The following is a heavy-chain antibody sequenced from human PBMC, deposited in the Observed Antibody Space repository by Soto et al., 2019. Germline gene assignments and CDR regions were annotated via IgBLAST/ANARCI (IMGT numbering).Heavy chain of an antibody. CDR2: IYYTGST. CDR1: GASIRSYY. CDR3: ARDTDCSGGTCYYYGMDV. Sequence: SETLSLTCTVSGASIRSYYWSWIRQPPGKGLEWIGYIYYTGSTNYNPSLKSRVTISVDTSKNQFSLKLTSVTAADTAVYYCARDTDCSGGTCYYYGMDVWGQGXTVTV. J-gene: IGHJ6*02. V-gene: IGHV4-59*01. D-gene: IGHD2-15*01.